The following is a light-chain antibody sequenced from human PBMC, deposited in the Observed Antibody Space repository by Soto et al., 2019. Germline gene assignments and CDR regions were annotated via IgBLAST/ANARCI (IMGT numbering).Light chain of an antibody. Sequence: QSALTQPPSASGSPGQSVTISCTGTSSDVGGDNYVSWYQQYPGRAPKLMIYEVTKRPSGVPDRFSGSKSGNTASLTVSGLQAEDEADYSCSSYAASNNFYFVFGGGTKLTVL. CDR2: EVT. V-gene: IGLV2-8*01. CDR1: SSDVGGDNY. J-gene: IGLJ3*02. CDR3: SSYAASNNFYFV.